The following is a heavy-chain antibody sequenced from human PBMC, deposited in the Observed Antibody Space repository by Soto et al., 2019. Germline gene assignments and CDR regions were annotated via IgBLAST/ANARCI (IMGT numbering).Heavy chain of an antibody. CDR2: ISAYNGNT. V-gene: IGHV1-18*01. J-gene: IGHJ5*02. CDR1: GYTFTSYG. D-gene: IGHD4-17*01. CDR3: ARAVHGDYGLNWFDP. Sequence: QVQLVQSGAEVKKPGASVKVSCKASGYTFTSYGISWVRQAPGQGLEWMGWISAYNGNTNYAQKLQGRVTRTTDTSTSTAYMERRSLRSDDTALYYCARAVHGDYGLNWFDPWGQGTLVTVSS.